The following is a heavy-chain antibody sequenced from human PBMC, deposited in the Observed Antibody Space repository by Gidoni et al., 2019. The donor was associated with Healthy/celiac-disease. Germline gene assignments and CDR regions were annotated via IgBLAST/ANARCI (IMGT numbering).Heavy chain of an antibody. Sequence: QLQLQESGPGLVKPSETLSLTCTVSGGSISSSSYYWGWIRQPPGTGLEWIGSIYYSGSTYYNPSLKSRVTISVDTSKNQFSLKLSSVTAADTAMYYCARLVRGVIWFDPWGQGTLVTVSS. D-gene: IGHD3-10*01. CDR2: IYYSGST. CDR3: ARLVRGVIWFDP. CDR1: GGSISSSSYY. V-gene: IGHV4-39*01. J-gene: IGHJ5*02.